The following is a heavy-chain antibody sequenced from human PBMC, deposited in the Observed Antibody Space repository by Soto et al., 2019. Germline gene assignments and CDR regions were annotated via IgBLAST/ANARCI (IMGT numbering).Heavy chain of an antibody. D-gene: IGHD1-26*01. J-gene: IGHJ4*02. CDR2: ISAYNGNT. V-gene: IGHV1-18*01. CDR3: ARDRGSYALDY. CDR1: GYTFTSYG. Sequence: QVQLVQSGAEVKKPGASVKVSCKASGYTFTSYGIIWVRQAPGQGLEWMGWISAYNGNTNYAQKRQGRXTXTXXTPTSTAYMELRSLRSDDTAVYYCARDRGSYALDYWGQGTRVTVSS.